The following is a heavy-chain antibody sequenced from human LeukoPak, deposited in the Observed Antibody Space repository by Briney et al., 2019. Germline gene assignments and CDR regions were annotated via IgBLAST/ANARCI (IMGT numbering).Heavy chain of an antibody. Sequence: SETLSLTCTVSGGSISTGNYYWTWIRQPPGKGLEWIGYIYYSGSTYYNPSLKGRVTISVDTSKNQFSLKLSSVTAADTAVYYCARDYGGNYYYYGLDVWGQGTTVTVSS. V-gene: IGHV4-30-4*01. D-gene: IGHD4-23*01. CDR3: ARDYGGNYYYYGLDV. CDR1: GGSISTGNYY. CDR2: IYYSGST. J-gene: IGHJ6*02.